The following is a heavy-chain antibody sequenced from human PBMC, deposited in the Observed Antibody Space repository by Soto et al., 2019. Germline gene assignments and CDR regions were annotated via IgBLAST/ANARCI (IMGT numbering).Heavy chain of an antibody. CDR1: GGTFSSYA. J-gene: IGHJ5*02. CDR3: ARGSLAVVVAANNWFDP. Sequence: QVQLVQSGAEVKKPGSSVKVSCKASGGTFSSYAISWVRQAPGQGLEWMGGIILIFGTANYAQKFQGRVTITADDSTSTAYMELSSLRSEDTAVYYCARGSLAVVVAANNWFDPWGQGTLVTVSS. D-gene: IGHD2-15*01. V-gene: IGHV1-69*01. CDR2: IILIFGTA.